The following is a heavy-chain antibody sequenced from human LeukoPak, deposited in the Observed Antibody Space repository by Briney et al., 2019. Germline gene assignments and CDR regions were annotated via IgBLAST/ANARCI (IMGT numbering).Heavy chain of an antibody. CDR1: GYTYSSYD. D-gene: IGHD7-27*01. V-gene: IGHV3-30-3*01. J-gene: IGHJ6*02. CDR3: ARDPRGPLGSTVYYYRMDV. Sequence: GGPQRLLCGASGYTYSSYDMHWVRHARGKGLVGVTVKSYHGSKKYYADAEKDRLTIPRDNSNNTLYLQVNSVRAEDTAVYYCARDPRGPLGSTVYYYRMDVWGQGTTVTVSS. CDR2: KSYHGSKK.